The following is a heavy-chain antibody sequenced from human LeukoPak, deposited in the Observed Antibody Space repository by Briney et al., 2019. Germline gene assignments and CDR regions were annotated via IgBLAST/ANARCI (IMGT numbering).Heavy chain of an antibody. Sequence: GGSLRLSCAASGFSVTSNYMSWVRQAPGKGLEWVSVLYSSGYTKYADSVEGRFSISRDTSENTLSLQMNSLRAEDSAVYYCAAKGNGYTGTYVFAHWGRGTLVTVSS. D-gene: IGHD5-12*01. V-gene: IGHV3-66*01. CDR1: GFSVTSNY. J-gene: IGHJ4*02. CDR2: LYSSGYT. CDR3: AAKGNGYTGTYVFAH.